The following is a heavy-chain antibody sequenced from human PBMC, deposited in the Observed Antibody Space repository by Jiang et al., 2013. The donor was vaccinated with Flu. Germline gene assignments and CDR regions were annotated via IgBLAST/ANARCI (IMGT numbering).Heavy chain of an antibody. J-gene: IGHJ5*02. V-gene: IGHV2-5*02. D-gene: IGHD6-19*01. CDR1: GISFTTSGVG. CDR3: AHRQEYSSGWYRWFDP. CDR2: IYWDDHK. Sequence: KPTQTLTLTCTLSGISFTTSGVGVGWIRQPPGKALEWLALIYWDDHKRYSPFLKSRLTITKDTSKKQVVLTMTNMDPEDTATYYCAHRQEYSSGWYRWFDPWGQGTLVTVSS.